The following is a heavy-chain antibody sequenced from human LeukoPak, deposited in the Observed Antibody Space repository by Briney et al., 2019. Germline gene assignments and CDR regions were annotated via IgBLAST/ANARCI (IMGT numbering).Heavy chain of an antibody. D-gene: IGHD1-26*01. J-gene: IGHJ3*02. CDR3: ARVWELQDAFDI. CDR1: GFVFSSYD. V-gene: IGHV3-53*01. Sequence: GGSLRLSCAASGFVFSSYDMTWIRQAPGKGLEWVSVIYSDGKTYYADSVKGRFTISRDNSKNTLYLQMNSLRAEDTAVYYCARVWELQDAFDIWGQGTMVTVSS. CDR2: IYSDGKT.